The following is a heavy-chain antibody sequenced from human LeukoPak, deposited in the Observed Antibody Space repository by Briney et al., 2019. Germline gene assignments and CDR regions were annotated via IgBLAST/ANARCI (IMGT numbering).Heavy chain of an antibody. Sequence: GGSLRLSCAASGFTFSNYAMHWVRQSPGKGLEYVSVISSNGASTYYANSVKGRFTISRDTSKNTLYLQMTSLRAEDTAVYYCASEYYYGSGIDAFDIWGQGTMVTVSS. CDR2: ISSNGAST. CDR3: ASEYYYGSGIDAFDI. V-gene: IGHV3-64*01. CDR1: GFTFSNYA. J-gene: IGHJ3*02. D-gene: IGHD3-10*01.